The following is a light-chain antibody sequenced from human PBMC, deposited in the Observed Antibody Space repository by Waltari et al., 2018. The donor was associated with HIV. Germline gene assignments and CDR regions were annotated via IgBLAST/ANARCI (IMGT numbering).Light chain of an antibody. V-gene: IGLV2-14*01. CDR2: EVS. CDR1: SRDVGGYSS. CDR3: SSYTTSSSLL. J-gene: IGLJ2*01. Sequence: QSALTQPASVSGSPGQSITLSCTGTSRDVGGYSSVSWYHKHPGKAPKLMIYEVSNRPSGVSNRFSGSKSGNTASLTISGLQAEDEADYYCSSYTTSSSLLFGGGTKLTVL.